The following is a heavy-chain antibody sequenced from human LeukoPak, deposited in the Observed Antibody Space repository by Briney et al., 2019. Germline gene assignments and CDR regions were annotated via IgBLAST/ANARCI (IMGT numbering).Heavy chain of an antibody. Sequence: KTSETLSLTCTVSGGSISTYYWSWIRQPPGKGLEWIGYIYYRGSTKYNPSLKSRVTISVDTSKNQFSLRLSSVTAADTAVYYCGSLTFGYNNYFDPWGQGTLVTVSS. J-gene: IGHJ5*02. CDR3: GSLTFGYNNYFDP. CDR2: IYYRGST. V-gene: IGHV4-59*01. CDR1: GGSISTYY. D-gene: IGHD5-24*01.